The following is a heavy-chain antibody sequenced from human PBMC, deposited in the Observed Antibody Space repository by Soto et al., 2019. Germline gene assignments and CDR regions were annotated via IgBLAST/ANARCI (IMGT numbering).Heavy chain of an antibody. V-gene: IGHV4-59*01. D-gene: IGHD6-6*01. Sequence: SETLSLTCTVSGGSISSYYWSWIRQPPGKGLEWIGYIYYSGSTNYNPSLKSRVTISVDTSKNQFSLKLSSVTAADTAVYYRARDRRYSSSDYHGMDVWGQGTTVTVSS. CDR2: IYYSGST. J-gene: IGHJ6*02. CDR3: ARDRRYSSSDYHGMDV. CDR1: GGSISSYY.